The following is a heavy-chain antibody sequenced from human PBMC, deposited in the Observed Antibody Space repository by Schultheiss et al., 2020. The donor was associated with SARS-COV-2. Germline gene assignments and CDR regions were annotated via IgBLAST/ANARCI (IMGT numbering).Heavy chain of an antibody. CDR2: IKQDGSEK. CDR1: GFTFSSYA. V-gene: IGHV3-7*01. J-gene: IGHJ4*02. CDR3: ARDWGVS. Sequence: GGSLRLSCAASGFTFSSYAMSWVRQAPGKGLEWVANIKQDGSEKYYVDSVKGRFTISRDNAKNSLYLQMNSLRAEDTAVYYCARDWGVSWGQGTLVTVSS. D-gene: IGHD3-16*01.